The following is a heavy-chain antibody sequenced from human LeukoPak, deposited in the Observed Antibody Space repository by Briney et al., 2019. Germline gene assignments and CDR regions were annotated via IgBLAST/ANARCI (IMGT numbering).Heavy chain of an antibody. D-gene: IGHD5-18*01. Sequence: GGSLRLSCAASGFTFSDYYMSWIRQAPGKGLEWVSYISSSSSTIYYADSVKGRFTISRDNAKNSMYLQMNSLRYENTAVYYCARDSRGYSYGFTFDYWGQGTLVTVSS. CDR2: ISSSSSTI. CDR3: ARDSRGYSYGFTFDY. CDR1: GFTFSDYY. V-gene: IGHV3-11*04. J-gene: IGHJ4*02.